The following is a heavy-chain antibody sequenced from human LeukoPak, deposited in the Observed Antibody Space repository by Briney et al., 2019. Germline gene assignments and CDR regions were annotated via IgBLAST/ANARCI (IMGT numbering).Heavy chain of an antibody. CDR3: ARSGGQQPRVSWYFDL. CDR2: ISSSSSYI. Sequence: GGSLRLSCAASGFTFSSYSMNCVRQAPGKGLEWASSISSSSSYIYYADSVKGRFTISRDNAKNSMYLQMNSLRAEDTAVYYCARSGGQQPRVSWYFDLWGRGNLVTVSS. CDR1: GFTFSSYS. V-gene: IGHV3-21*04. D-gene: IGHD6-13*01. J-gene: IGHJ2*01.